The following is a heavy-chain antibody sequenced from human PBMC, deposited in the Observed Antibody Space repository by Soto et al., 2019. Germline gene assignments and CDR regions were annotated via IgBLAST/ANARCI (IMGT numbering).Heavy chain of an antibody. CDR3: ARAYGSGYMDV. J-gene: IGHJ6*02. Sequence: SDTLSLTCTVSGDSISSGAYYWSWIRQHPGKGLEWIGYIYYSGSTYYNPSLKSKVTISVDTSKNHFSLILIFVTAADTAVYYCARAYGSGYMDVWGQGTTVS. V-gene: IGHV4-31*01. CDR1: GDSISSGAYY. CDR2: IYYSGST. D-gene: IGHD3-10*01.